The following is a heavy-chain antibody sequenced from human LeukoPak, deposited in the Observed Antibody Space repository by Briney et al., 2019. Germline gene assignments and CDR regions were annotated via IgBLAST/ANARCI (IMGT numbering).Heavy chain of an antibody. J-gene: IGHJ4*02. D-gene: IGHD5-18*01. CDR3: ARTARGYSYDRLDY. CDR1: GFSVSSSY. V-gene: IGHV3-53*05. CDR2: TYSDGST. Sequence: GGSLRLSCAVSGFSVSSSYMTWVRQAPGKGLEWVSITYSDGSTYYAESVKGRFTVSRGYSKNTLYLQMGSLRAEGMAVYYCARTARGYSYDRLDYWGQGTLVTVSS.